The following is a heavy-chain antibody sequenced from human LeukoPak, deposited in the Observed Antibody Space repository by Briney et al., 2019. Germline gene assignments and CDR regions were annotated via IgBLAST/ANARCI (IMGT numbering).Heavy chain of an antibody. CDR3: ARAPQLGYHFDY. J-gene: IGHJ4*02. CDR1: GGSISSSSYY. D-gene: IGHD5-12*01. Sequence: SETLSLTCTVSGGSISSSSYYWGWIRQPPGKGLEWIGSIYYSGSTYYNPSLKSRVTISVDTSKNQFSLQLNSVTPEDTAVYYCARAPQLGYHFDYWGQGTLVTVSS. CDR2: IYYSGST. V-gene: IGHV4-39*01.